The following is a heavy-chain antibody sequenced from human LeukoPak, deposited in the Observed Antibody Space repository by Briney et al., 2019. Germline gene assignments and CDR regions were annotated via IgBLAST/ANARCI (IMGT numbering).Heavy chain of an antibody. Sequence: SETLSLTCTVTGGSISSGSYYWSWIRQPAGKGLEWIGRIYTSGSTNYNPSLKSRVTISVDRSKNQFSLKLSSVTAADTAVYYCARYQSSSRGWFDPWGQGTLVTVSS. D-gene: IGHD6-13*01. CDR2: IYTSGST. J-gene: IGHJ5*02. CDR3: ARYQSSSRGWFDP. CDR1: GGSISSGSYY. V-gene: IGHV4-61*02.